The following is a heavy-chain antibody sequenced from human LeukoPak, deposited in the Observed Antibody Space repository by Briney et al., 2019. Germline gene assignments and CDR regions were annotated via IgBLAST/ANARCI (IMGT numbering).Heavy chain of an antibody. V-gene: IGHV3-11*01. CDR1: GFTFSDYY. CDR2: NSSSGSTI. CDR3: ARFRLTVTTYAHLDY. D-gene: IGHD4-17*01. J-gene: IGHJ4*02. Sequence: PGGSLRLSCAASGFTFSDYYMSWIRQAPGKGLEWVSYNSSSGSTIDYADSVKGRFTISRDNAKNSLYLQMNSLRAEDTAVYYCARFRLTVTTYAHLDYWGQGTLVTVSS.